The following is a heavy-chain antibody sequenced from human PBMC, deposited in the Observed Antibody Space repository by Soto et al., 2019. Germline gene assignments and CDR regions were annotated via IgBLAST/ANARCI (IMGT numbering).Heavy chain of an antibody. CDR2: IFPTGIT. J-gene: IGHJ4*02. V-gene: IGHV4-4*07. Sequence: QVQLQESGPGLLRPSETLSLTCTVSRSSLSNYYWSWIRQPAGKGLEWIGRIFPTGITDYNPSLRSRVTMSVDTSKNQFSLKLISLTAADTAVYYCARGSLGPDYWGPGTLVTVPS. CDR1: RSSLSNYY. D-gene: IGHD1-26*01. CDR3: ARGSLGPDY.